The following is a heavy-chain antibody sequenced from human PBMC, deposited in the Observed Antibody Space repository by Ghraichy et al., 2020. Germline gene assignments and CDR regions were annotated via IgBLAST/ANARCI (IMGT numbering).Heavy chain of an antibody. Sequence: GGSLRLSCAASGFTFSSYSMNWVRQAPGKGLEWVSYISSSSSTIYYADSVKGRFTISRDNPKNSLYLQMNSLRAEDTAVYYCASPDYYDFWSGPTTFDPWGQGTLVTVSS. V-gene: IGHV3-48*01. CDR1: GFTFSSYS. D-gene: IGHD3-3*01. CDR2: ISSSSSTI. CDR3: ASPDYYDFWSGPTTFDP. J-gene: IGHJ5*02.